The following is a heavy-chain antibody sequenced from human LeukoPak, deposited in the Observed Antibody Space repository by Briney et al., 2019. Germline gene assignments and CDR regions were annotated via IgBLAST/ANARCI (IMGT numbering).Heavy chain of an antibody. D-gene: IGHD3-10*01. Sequence: PGGSLRLSCAASGFTFSSYSMNWVRQAPGKGLEWVSAISGSGGSTYYADSVKGRFTISRDNSKNTLYLQMNSLRAEDTALYYCARDLYYYGSGAERYYMDVWGKGTTVTVSS. CDR3: ARDLYYYGSGAERYYMDV. V-gene: IGHV3-23*01. J-gene: IGHJ6*03. CDR2: ISGSGGST. CDR1: GFTFSSYS.